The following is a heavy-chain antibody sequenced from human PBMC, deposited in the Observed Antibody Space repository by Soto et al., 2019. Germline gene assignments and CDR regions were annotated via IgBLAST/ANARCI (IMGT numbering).Heavy chain of an antibody. CDR3: AREQLVFTSNYYYYGMDV. CDR2: IIPIFGTA. Sequence: SVKVSCKASGGTFSSYAISWVRQAPGQGLGWMGGIIPIFGTANYAQKFQGRVTITADESTSTAYMELSSLRSEDTAVYYCAREQLVFTSNYYYYGMDVWGQGTTVTVSS. V-gene: IGHV1-69*13. J-gene: IGHJ6*02. D-gene: IGHD6-6*01. CDR1: GGTFSSYA.